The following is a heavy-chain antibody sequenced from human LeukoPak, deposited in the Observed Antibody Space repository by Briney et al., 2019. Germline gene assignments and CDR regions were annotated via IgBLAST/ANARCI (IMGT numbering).Heavy chain of an antibody. CDR1: GGSISSYY. Sequence: PSETLSLTCTVSGGSISSYYWSWIRQPPGKGLEWIGYIYYSGSTNYNPSLKSRVTISVDTSKNQFSLKLSSVTAADTAVYYCARSSVKQLAGWFDPWGQGTLVTVSS. CDR3: ARSSVKQLAGWFDP. D-gene: IGHD6-6*01. V-gene: IGHV4-59*01. CDR2: IYYSGST. J-gene: IGHJ5*02.